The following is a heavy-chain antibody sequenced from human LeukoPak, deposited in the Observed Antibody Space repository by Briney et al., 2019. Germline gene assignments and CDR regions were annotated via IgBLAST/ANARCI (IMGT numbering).Heavy chain of an antibody. V-gene: IGHV3-23*01. D-gene: IGHD3-10*01. J-gene: IGHJ4*02. Sequence: GGSLRLSCAASGFTFSSYAMSWVRQAPGKGLEWVSAISGSGGSTYYADSVKGRFTISRDNSKNTLYLQMNSLRAEDTAVYYCAKARGHLLWFGEPLIDYWGQGTLVTVSS. CDR1: GFTFSSYA. CDR2: ISGSGGST. CDR3: AKARGHLLWFGEPLIDY.